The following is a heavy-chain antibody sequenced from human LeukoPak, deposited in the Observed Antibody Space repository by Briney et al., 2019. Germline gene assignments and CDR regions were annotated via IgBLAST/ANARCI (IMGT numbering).Heavy chain of an antibody. J-gene: IGHJ6*02. V-gene: IGHV3-66*01. CDR3: ARDFGYSSSWYYGMDV. CDR1: GFTVSSNY. CDR2: IYSGGST. Sequence: PGGSLRLSCAASGFTVSSNYMSWVRQAPGKGLEWVSVIYSGGSTYYADSVKGRFTISRDNSKNTLYLQMNSLRAEDTAVYYCARDFGYSSSWYYGMDVWGQGTTVTVSS. D-gene: IGHD6-13*01.